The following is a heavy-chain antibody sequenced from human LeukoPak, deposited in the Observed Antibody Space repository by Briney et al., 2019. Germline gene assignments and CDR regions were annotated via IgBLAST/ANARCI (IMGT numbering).Heavy chain of an antibody. CDR2: ISAYNGNT. CDR3: ARSSSWLGAFDY. V-gene: IGHV1-18*01. Sequence: ASVKVSCKASGYTVTSYGISWVRQAPGQGLEWMGWISAYNGNTNYAQKLQGRVTMTTDTSTSTAYMELRSLRSDDTAVYYSARSSSWLGAFDYWGQGTLVTVSS. J-gene: IGHJ4*02. CDR1: GYTVTSYG. D-gene: IGHD6-13*01.